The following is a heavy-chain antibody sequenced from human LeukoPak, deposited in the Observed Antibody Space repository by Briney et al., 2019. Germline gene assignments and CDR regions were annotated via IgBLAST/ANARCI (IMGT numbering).Heavy chain of an antibody. CDR2: IYPGDSET. CDR1: GYIFTTYW. Sequence: GESLKISCKGSGYIFTTYWIAWVRQMPGKGLEWMGVIYPGDSETRCSPSFQGQVTISVDKSITTAYLQLSSLKASDTAIYYCARRRFGDFLVDYWGQGTLVTVSS. D-gene: IGHD3-10*01. V-gene: IGHV5-51*01. J-gene: IGHJ4*02. CDR3: ARRRFGDFLVDY.